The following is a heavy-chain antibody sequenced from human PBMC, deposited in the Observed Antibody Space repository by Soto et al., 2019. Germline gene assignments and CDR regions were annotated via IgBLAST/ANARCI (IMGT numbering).Heavy chain of an antibody. D-gene: IGHD6-13*01. J-gene: IGHJ5*02. CDR3: ARAGAAAGRGGNWFDP. CDR2: IWYDGSNK. Sequence: QVQLVESGGGVVQPGRSLRLSCAASGFTFSSYGMHWVRQAPGKGLEWVAVIWYDGSNKYYADSVKGRFTISRDNSKNTLDLQMNSLRAEDTAVYYCARAGAAAGRGGNWFDPWGQGTLVTVSS. CDR1: GFTFSSYG. V-gene: IGHV3-33*01.